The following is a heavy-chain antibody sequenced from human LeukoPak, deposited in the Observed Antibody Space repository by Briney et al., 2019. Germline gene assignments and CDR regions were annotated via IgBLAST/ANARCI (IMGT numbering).Heavy chain of an antibody. Sequence: PSETLSLTCTVSGGSISSGVYYWSWIRQHPGKGLEWIGYIYYSGSTYYNPSLKSRVTISVDTSKNQFSLKLSSVTAADTAVYYCARGPSGSYGGLWGQGTLVTVSS. CDR1: GGSISSGVYY. D-gene: IGHD3-10*01. V-gene: IGHV4-31*03. CDR3: ARGPSGSYGGL. CDR2: IYYSGST. J-gene: IGHJ4*02.